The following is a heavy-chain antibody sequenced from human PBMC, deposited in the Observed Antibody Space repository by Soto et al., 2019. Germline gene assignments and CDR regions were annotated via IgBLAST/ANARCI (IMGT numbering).Heavy chain of an antibody. D-gene: IGHD3-10*01. Sequence: ASVKVSCKASGYTFTSYAMHWVRQAPGQRLEWMGWINTGNGNTKYSQKFQGRVTITRDTSASTAYMELSSLRSEDTAVYYCARDRVWFGELLYYFDYWGQVNLVTVSS. CDR1: GYTFTSYA. V-gene: IGHV1-3*04. J-gene: IGHJ4*02. CDR3: ARDRVWFGELLYYFDY. CDR2: INTGNGNT.